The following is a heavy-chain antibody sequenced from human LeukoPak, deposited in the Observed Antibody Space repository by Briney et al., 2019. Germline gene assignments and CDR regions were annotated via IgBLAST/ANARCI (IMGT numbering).Heavy chain of an antibody. CDR1: GFTFSSYG. J-gene: IGHJ4*02. CDR3: ARDTNTAMVYFDY. Sequence: PGGSLRLSCAASGFTFSSYGMHWVRQAPGKGLEWVAVISYDGSNKYYADSVKGRFTISRDNSKNTLYLQMNSLRAEDTAVYYCARDTNTAMVYFDYWGQGTLVTVSS. D-gene: IGHD5-18*01. V-gene: IGHV3-30*03. CDR2: ISYDGSNK.